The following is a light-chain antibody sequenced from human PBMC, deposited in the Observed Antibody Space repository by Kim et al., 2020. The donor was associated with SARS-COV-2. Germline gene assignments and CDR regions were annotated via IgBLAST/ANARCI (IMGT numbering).Light chain of an antibody. CDR2: EDN. J-gene: IGLJ2*01. V-gene: IGLV6-57*04. Sequence: NFMLTQPHSVSESPGKTVTISCTRSSGSIASNYVQWYQQRPGSAPTTVIYEDNQRPSGVPDRFSGSIDSSSNSASLTISGLKTEDEADYYCQSGVVFGGGTQLTVL. CDR3: QSGVV. CDR1: SGSIASNY.